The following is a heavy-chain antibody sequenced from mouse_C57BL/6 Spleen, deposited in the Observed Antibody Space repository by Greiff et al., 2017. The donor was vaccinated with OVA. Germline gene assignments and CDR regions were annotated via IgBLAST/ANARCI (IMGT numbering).Heavy chain of an antibody. CDR1: GYTFTSYW. J-gene: IGHJ4*01. D-gene: IGHD1-1*01. V-gene: IGHV1-52*01. CDR3: ARVPYYYGSTMDY. Sequence: VQLQQPGAELVRPGSSVKLSCKASGYTFTSYWMHWVKQRPIQGLEWIGNIDPSDSETHYNQKFKDKATLTVDKSSSTAYMQLSSLTSEDSAVYYCARVPYYYGSTMDYWGQGTSVTVSS. CDR2: IDPSDSET.